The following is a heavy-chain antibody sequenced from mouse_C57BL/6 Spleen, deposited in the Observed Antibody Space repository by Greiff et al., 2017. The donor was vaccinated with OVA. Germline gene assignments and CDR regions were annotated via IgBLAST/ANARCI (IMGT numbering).Heavy chain of an antibody. V-gene: IGHV3-6*01. CDR3: ARDRGYYGSSSLWYFDV. Sequence: EVQLQESGPGLVKPSQSLSLTCSVTGYSITSGYYWNWIRQFPGNKLEWMGYISYDGSNNYNPSLKNRISITRDTSKNQFFLKLNSVTTEDTATYYCARDRGYYGSSSLWYFDVWGTGTTVTVSS. J-gene: IGHJ1*03. CDR2: ISYDGSN. D-gene: IGHD1-1*01. CDR1: GYSITSGYY.